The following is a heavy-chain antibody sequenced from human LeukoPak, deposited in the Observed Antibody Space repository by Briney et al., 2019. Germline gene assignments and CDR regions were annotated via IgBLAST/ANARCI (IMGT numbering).Heavy chain of an antibody. CDR2: ISSSSTI. V-gene: IGHV3-48*04. CDR1: GFTFSSYS. Sequence: TGGSLRLSCAASGFTFSSYSMNWVRQAPGKGLEWVSYISSSSTIYYADSVKGRFTISRDNAKNSLYLQMNSLRAEDTAVYYCASFYSSSWYHYYYGMDVWGQGTTVTVSS. CDR3: ASFYSSSWYHYYYGMDV. D-gene: IGHD6-13*01. J-gene: IGHJ6*02.